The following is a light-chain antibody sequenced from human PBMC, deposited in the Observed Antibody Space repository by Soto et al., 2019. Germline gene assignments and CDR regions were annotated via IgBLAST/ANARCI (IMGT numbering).Light chain of an antibody. Sequence: QSVLTQPASVSGSPGQSITISCTGTSSDVGGYNYVSWYQQHPGKAPKLMIYEVSNRPSGVSYRFSGSKSGNTASLTISGLQAEDEADYYCSSYISSSTVVFGGGTKVTVL. CDR1: SSDVGGYNY. CDR2: EVS. V-gene: IGLV2-14*01. J-gene: IGLJ2*01. CDR3: SSYISSSTVV.